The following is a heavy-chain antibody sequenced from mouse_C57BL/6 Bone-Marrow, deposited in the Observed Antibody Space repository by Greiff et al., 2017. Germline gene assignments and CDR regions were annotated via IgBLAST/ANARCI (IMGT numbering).Heavy chain of an antibody. D-gene: IGHD1-1*01. Sequence: QVQLQQPGAELVMPGASVKLSCKASGYTFTSYWMHWVKQRPGHGLEWIGEIDPSGSCTNYNQKFKGKSTLTVDTSSSTAYMQLSSLTSADSAVEYGARESYDYGSSTPGFAYWGQGTLVTVSA. V-gene: IGHV1-69*01. CDR1: GYTFTSYW. J-gene: IGHJ3*01. CDR3: ARESYDYGSSTPGFAY. CDR2: IDPSGSCT.